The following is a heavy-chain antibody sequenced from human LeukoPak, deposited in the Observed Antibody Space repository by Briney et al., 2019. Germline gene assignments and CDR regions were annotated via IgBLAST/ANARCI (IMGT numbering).Heavy chain of an antibody. V-gene: IGHV1-8*01. Sequence: GASVKVSCKASGYTFTSYDINWVRQAPGQGLEWMGWMNANSGNTGYAQKFQGRVTMTRNTSISTAYMELSSLRSEDTAVYYCARVFNGRQLWSRTPIAFDIWGQGTMVTVSS. J-gene: IGHJ3*02. CDR3: ARVFNGRQLWSRTPIAFDI. CDR1: GYTFTSYD. D-gene: IGHD5-18*01. CDR2: MNANSGNT.